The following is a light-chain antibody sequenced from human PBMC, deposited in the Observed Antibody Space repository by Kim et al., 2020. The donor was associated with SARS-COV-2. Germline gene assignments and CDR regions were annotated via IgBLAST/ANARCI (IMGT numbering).Light chain of an antibody. Sequence: SGKFTCTLTSGLSNDAIAWYQQQPQKGPRYLMKVNSDGSHIRGDGIPYRFSGSSSGAERYLSISSLQSEDEADYYCQTWGPGVKWVFGGGTQLTVL. CDR1: SGLSNDA. CDR2: VNSDGSH. J-gene: IGLJ3*02. V-gene: IGLV4-69*01. CDR3: QTWGPGVKWV.